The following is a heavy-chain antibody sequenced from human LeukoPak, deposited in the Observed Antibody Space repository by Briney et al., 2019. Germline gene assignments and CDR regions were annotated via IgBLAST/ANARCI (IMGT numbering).Heavy chain of an antibody. D-gene: IGHD6-6*01. V-gene: IGHV4-59*11. CDR1: GASITSQF. J-gene: IGHJ5*02. CDR2: MSYSGNT. CDR3: ARFSSGSNWFDA. Sequence: SETLSLTCTVSGASITSQFWSWVREPPGKRPEYLGYMSYSGNTNYNPSLKSRVAISLDTSKNQFSLKLSSLTAAGTAVYYCARFSSGSNWFDAWGQGTLVTVSS.